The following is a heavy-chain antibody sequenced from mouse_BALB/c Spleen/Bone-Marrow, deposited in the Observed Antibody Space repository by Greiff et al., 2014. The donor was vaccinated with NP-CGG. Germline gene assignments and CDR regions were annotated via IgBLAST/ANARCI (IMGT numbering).Heavy chain of an antibody. CDR1: GFSLNSYG. V-gene: IGHV2-9*02. CDR3: SREHYGSSCRYAMDY. J-gene: IGHJ4*01. CDR2: IWDGGST. Sequence: QVQLKQSGPGLVAPSQSLSITCTVSGFSLNSYGVHWVRQPPGKGLEWLGVIWDGGSTNYNSAPMSRLSISKDNSKSQVFLKMNILQTDDTAMYYCSREHYGSSCRYAMDYWGQGTSVTVSS. D-gene: IGHD1-1*01.